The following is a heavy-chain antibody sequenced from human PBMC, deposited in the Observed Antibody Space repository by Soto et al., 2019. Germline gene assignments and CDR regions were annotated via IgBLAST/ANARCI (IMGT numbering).Heavy chain of an antibody. CDR2: ISAYNGNT. V-gene: IGHV1-18*01. CDR1: GYTFTSYG. D-gene: IGHD3-10*01. Sequence: QVQLVQSGAEVKKPGASVKVSCKASGYTFTSYGISWVRQAPGQGLEWMGWISAYNGNTNYAQKLQGRVTMTTDTLTSTAYMELRSLRSDDTAVYYCARARRDAMVRGVITKDFDYWGQGTLVTVSS. CDR3: ARARRDAMVRGVITKDFDY. J-gene: IGHJ4*02.